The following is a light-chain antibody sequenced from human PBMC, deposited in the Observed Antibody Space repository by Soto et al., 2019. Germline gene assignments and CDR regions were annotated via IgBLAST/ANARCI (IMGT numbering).Light chain of an antibody. J-gene: IGKJ1*01. CDR1: QSISSW. CDR3: QQYISYWT. V-gene: IGKV1-5*03. CDR2: KAS. Sequence: DIQMTQSPPTLSASVGDRVSSTCRASQSISSWLARYQEKPGKAPNLLIHKASTLESGVPSRFSGSRSGTEITLTISSLQPDDFATFYCQQYISYWTFGQGTKVEIK.